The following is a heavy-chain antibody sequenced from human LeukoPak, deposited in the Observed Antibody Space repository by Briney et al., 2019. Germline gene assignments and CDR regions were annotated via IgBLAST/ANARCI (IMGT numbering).Heavy chain of an antibody. D-gene: IGHD3-22*01. CDR3: AREYYYDSSGLDY. V-gene: IGHV1-2*02. Sequence: ASVKVSCKASGYSFTGFFIHWVRLTPGQGLEWMGCINPSTGVTKFPQKFQGRVTMTRDTSISTAYMELSRLRSDDTAVYYCAREYYYDSSGLDYWGQGTLVTVSS. CDR1: GYSFTGFF. CDR2: INPSTGVT. J-gene: IGHJ4*02.